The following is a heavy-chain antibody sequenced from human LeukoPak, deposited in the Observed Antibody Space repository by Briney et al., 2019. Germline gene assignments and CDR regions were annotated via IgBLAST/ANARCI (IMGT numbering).Heavy chain of an antibody. Sequence: MPSETLSLTCTVSGGSITSGSYYWGWIRQPPGKGLEWIGNIYYSGTTHYNPSLKSRVTISVDTSKNQFSLRLSSVTAADTAVYYCARPQYIVVVPAAMPGYGYWGQGTLVTVSS. J-gene: IGHJ4*02. CDR1: GGSITSGSYY. D-gene: IGHD2-2*01. CDR3: ARPQYIVVVPAAMPGYGY. CDR2: IYYSGTT. V-gene: IGHV4-39*07.